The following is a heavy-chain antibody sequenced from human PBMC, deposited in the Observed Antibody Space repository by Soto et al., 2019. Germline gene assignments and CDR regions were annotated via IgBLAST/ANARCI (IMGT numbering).Heavy chain of an antibody. Sequence: PSETLSLTCAVSGVSLTSGNWWTWVRQSPQRGLEYIGEIFHDGTANYYPSFERRVAMSVDTSRNQFSLKLTSVTAADTAVYFCARLVYDTRLNYMYFDFWCPGTLVTVSS. V-gene: IGHV4-4*02. CDR2: IFHDGTA. D-gene: IGHD3-10*01. CDR3: ARLVYDTRLNYMYFDF. J-gene: IGHJ4*02. CDR1: GVSLTSGNW.